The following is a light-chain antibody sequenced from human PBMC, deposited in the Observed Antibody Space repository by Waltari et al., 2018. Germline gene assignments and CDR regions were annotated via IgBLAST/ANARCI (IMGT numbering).Light chain of an antibody. CDR3: SSYTTSSTWV. CDR2: EAR. V-gene: IGLV2-14*01. CDR1: SSDVGGFDF. J-gene: IGLJ3*02. Sequence: QSALTQPASVSGSPGQSITISCTGTSSDVGGFDFVSWYQQHPGKAPRLMIYEARSRPSGVSNRFAGFKSGNTASLTISGLRAEDEADYYCSSYTTSSTWVFGGGTNLTVL.